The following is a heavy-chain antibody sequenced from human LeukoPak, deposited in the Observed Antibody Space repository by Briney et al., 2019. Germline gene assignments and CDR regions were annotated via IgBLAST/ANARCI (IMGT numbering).Heavy chain of an antibody. V-gene: IGHV4-34*01. D-gene: IGHD1-26*01. CDR3: ARQGSGSHKD. Sequence: PSETLSLACAVYGRSFSGYYWSWIRQPPGKGLEWIGEINHSGRTNYNPSLKSRVTISVDTSKNQFSLKVSSVTAADTAVYYCARQGSGSHKDWGQGTLVTVSS. CDR2: INHSGRT. J-gene: IGHJ4*02. CDR1: GRSFSGYY.